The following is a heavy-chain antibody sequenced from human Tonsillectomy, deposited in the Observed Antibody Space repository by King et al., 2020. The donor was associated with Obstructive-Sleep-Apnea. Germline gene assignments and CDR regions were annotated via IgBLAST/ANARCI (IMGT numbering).Heavy chain of an antibody. D-gene: IGHD4-17*01. CDR2: ISSNWGSP. CDR3: ARDTNYGDYDPAIYYGMDV. Sequence: VQLVESGGGLVQPGGSLRLYCAASGFTFSRYGMHWVRQAPGKGLEYVSCISSNWGSPYYANSVKGRFTISRDNSKNTLYLQMGSLRGEDMAVDYCARDTNYGDYDPAIYYGMDVWGQGTTVTVSS. V-gene: IGHV3-64*01. CDR1: GFTFSRYG. J-gene: IGHJ6*02.